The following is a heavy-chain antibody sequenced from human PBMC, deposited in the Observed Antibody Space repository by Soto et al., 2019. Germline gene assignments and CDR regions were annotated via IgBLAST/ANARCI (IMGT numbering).Heavy chain of an antibody. V-gene: IGHV3-11*06. D-gene: IGHD3-22*01. Sequence: PGGSLRLSCAASGFTFSDYYMSWIRQAPGKGLEWVSYISSSSSYTNYADSVKGRFTISRDNAKNSLYLQMNSLRAEDTAVYYCARAPYYYDSSGYHSVYYFDYWGQGTLVTVSS. CDR2: ISSSSSYT. CDR1: GFTFSDYY. CDR3: ARAPYYYDSSGYHSVYYFDY. J-gene: IGHJ4*02.